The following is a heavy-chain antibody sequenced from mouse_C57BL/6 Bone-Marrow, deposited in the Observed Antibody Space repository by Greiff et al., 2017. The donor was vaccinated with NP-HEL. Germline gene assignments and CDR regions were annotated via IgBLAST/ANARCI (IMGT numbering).Heavy chain of an antibody. CDR2: IYPRSGNT. J-gene: IGHJ1*03. D-gene: IGHD2-2*01. V-gene: IGHV1-81*01. Sequence: QVQLQQSGAELARPGASVTLSCKASGYTFTSYGISWVKQRPGPGLEWIGEIYPRSGNTYYNEKFKGKATLTADTSSSTAYMEHRSLTSEDSAVYFCARLIYYGNDDWYFDGWGTGTTVTVSS. CDR3: ARLIYYGNDDWYFDG. CDR1: GYTFTSYG.